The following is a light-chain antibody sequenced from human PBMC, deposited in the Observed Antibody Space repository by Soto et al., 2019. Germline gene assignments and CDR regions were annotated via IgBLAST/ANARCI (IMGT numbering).Light chain of an antibody. CDR1: QSISNN. CDR3: QQRSNWPPIT. Sequence: EIVLTQSPATLSLSPGERATLSCRASQSISNNLAWYQQKPGQAPRLLIYDASNRATGIPDRFSGSGSGTDFTLTISSLEPEDFAVYYCQQRSNWPPITFGQGTRLEIK. CDR2: DAS. J-gene: IGKJ5*01. V-gene: IGKV3-11*01.